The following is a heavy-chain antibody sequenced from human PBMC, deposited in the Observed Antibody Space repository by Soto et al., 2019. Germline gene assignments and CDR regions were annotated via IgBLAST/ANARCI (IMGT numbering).Heavy chain of an antibody. CDR2: ISSSSSTI. J-gene: IGHJ6*02. CDR3: ARKFHDSSVPRDDYGMDV. Sequence: EVQLVESGGGLVQPGGSLRLSCAASGFTFSSYSMNWVRQAPGKGLEWVSYISSSSSTIYYADSVKGRFTISRDNAKNSLYLQMNSLRDEDTAVYYCARKFHDSSVPRDDYGMDVWGQGTTVTVSS. V-gene: IGHV3-48*02. D-gene: IGHD3-22*01. CDR1: GFTFSSYS.